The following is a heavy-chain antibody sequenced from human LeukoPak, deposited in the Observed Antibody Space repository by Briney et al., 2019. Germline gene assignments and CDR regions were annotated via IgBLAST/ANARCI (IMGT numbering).Heavy chain of an antibody. Sequence: GRSLRLSCAASEFTFSLYAMHWVRQAPGKGLEWVSYINDVSSDIHYADSVKGRFTISRDNAKNTLYLQMNSLRAEDTAVYYCARDTYQPGLIDCWGQGTLVTVSS. CDR2: INDVSSDI. CDR1: EFTFSLYA. V-gene: IGHV3-21*05. CDR3: ARDTYQPGLIDC. D-gene: IGHD2-2*01. J-gene: IGHJ4*02.